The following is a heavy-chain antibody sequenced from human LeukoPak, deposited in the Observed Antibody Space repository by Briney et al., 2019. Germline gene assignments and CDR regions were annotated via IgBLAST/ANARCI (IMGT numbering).Heavy chain of an antibody. V-gene: IGHV4-59*12. CDR2: IYYSGST. J-gene: IGHJ6*03. CDR3: ARGLTYDYVWGSSKIYLYFYYYMDV. D-gene: IGHD3-16*01. Sequence: SETLSLTCTVSGGSISNYYWSWIRQPPGKGLEWIGYIYYSGSTNYNPSLKSRVTISVDTSKNQFSLNLSSVTAADTAVYYCARGLTYDYVWGSSKIYLYFYYYMDVWGKGTTVTISS. CDR1: GGSISNYY.